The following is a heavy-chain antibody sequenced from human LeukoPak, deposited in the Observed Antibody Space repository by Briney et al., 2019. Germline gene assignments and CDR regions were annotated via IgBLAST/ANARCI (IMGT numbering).Heavy chain of an antibody. V-gene: IGHV3-23*01. CDR2: ITASGGNT. J-gene: IGHJ4*02. CDR3: AKGNGYSYGRYYFDY. D-gene: IGHD5-18*01. CDR1: GFTFSSYA. Sequence: EGSLRLSCAASGFTFSSYAMGWVRQAPGKGLEWVSSITASGGNTYYADSVQGRFTNSRDNSKNTLYLQVNSLRAEDTAVYYCAKGNGYSYGRYYFDYWGQGTLVTVSS.